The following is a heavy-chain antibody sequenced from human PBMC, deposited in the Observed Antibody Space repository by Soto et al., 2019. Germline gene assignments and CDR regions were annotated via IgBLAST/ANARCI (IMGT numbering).Heavy chain of an antibody. CDR3: ARDTPSNYYDSSGYYAGGYYHGMDV. CDR2: IIPIFGTA. D-gene: IGHD3-22*01. V-gene: IGHV1-69*06. CDR1: GGTFSSYA. J-gene: IGHJ6*02. Sequence: QVQLVQSGAEVKKPGSSVKVSCKASGGTFSSYAISWVRQAPGQGLEWMGGIIPIFGTANYAQKFQGRVTITADKSTSTPYMELSSLRSEDTAVYYCARDTPSNYYDSSGYYAGGYYHGMDVWGQGTTVTVSS.